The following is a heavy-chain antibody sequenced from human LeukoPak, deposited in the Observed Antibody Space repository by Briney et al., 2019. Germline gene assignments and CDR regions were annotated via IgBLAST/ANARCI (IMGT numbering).Heavy chain of an antibody. V-gene: IGHV4-59*08. Sequence: PSETLSLTCTVSGGSISVYYWSWIRHPPGKGLDRIGYIYYSGSTNYNPSLKSRVTISVDTSKNQFSLKLSSVTAADTAVYYCARHPTYYDFWSGTPWFDPWGQGTLVTVSS. J-gene: IGHJ5*02. CDR1: GGSISVYY. D-gene: IGHD3-3*01. CDR3: ARHPTYYDFWSGTPWFDP. CDR2: IYYSGST.